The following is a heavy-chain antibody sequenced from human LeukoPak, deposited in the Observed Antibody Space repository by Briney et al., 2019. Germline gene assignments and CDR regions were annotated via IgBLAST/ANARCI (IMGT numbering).Heavy chain of an antibody. Sequence: SETLSLTCSVSGYSISSGYYWGWIRQPPGKGLEWIGSVYHSGSTYYNPSLKSQITISVDTSKNQFSLKLSSVTAADTAVYYCARNPAAGTRDWFDPWGQGTLVTVSS. CDR1: GYSISSGYY. D-gene: IGHD6-13*01. CDR3: ARNPAAGTRDWFDP. V-gene: IGHV4-38-2*02. J-gene: IGHJ5*02. CDR2: VYHSGST.